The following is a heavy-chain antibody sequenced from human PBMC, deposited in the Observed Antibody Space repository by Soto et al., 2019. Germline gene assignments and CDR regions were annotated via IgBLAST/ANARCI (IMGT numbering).Heavy chain of an antibody. CDR3: AQGDCSSTSCYYYYGMDV. CDR2: INPNSGGT. CDR1: GYTFTGYY. D-gene: IGHD2-2*01. J-gene: IGHJ6*02. V-gene: IGHV1-2*02. Sequence: ASLKVSCKASGYTFTGYYMHWVRQAPGQGLEWMGWINPNSGGTNYAQKFQGRVTMTRDTSISTAYMELSRLRSDDTAVYYCAQGDCSSTSCYYYYGMDVWGQGTTVTVSS.